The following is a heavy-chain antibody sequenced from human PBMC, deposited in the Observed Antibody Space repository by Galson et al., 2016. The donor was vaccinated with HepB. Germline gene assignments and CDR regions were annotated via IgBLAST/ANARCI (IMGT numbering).Heavy chain of an antibody. Sequence: ETLSLTCAVSGGSVRSSDYWSWVRQSPGKGLEWIGEVYHGGTTNYNPSLKSRVTISVDKSKNQFSLNLTSVTAADTAIYYCARTNYAYSRLDPWGQGTLVTVSS. CDR1: GGSVRSSDY. J-gene: IGHJ5*02. CDR3: ARTNYAYSRLDP. D-gene: IGHD4/OR15-4a*01. V-gene: IGHV4-4*02. CDR2: VYHGGTT.